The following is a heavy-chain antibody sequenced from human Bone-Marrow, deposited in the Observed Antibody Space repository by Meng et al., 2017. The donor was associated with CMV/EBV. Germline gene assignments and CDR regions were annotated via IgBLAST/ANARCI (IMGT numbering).Heavy chain of an antibody. J-gene: IGHJ3*02. CDR1: GYTFTSYG. V-gene: IGHV1-18*01. D-gene: IGHD3-10*01. CDR3: ARDKGRTSPPDAFEI. CDR2: ISAYNGNT. Sequence: ASVKVSCKASGYTFTSYGISWVRQAPGQGLEWMGWISAYNGNTNYAQKLQGRVTMTTDTSTSTAYMELRSLRSDDTAVYYCARDKGRTSPPDAFEIWGQGTMVTVSS.